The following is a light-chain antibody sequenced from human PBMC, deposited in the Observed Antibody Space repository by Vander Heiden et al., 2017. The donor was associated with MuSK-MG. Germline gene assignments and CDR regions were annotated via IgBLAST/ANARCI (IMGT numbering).Light chain of an antibody. CDR1: QSIKSH. J-gene: IGKJ4*01. Sequence: DFQMTQSPSSLSASVGDRVTITCRASQSIKSHLAWYQQKPGKAPKLLINEASILQSGVPSRFTGSESGTEFTLTINNLQPEDFATYYCQQDTWYDTFGGGTRVEVK. CDR3: QQDTWYDT. V-gene: IGKV1-5*03. CDR2: EAS.